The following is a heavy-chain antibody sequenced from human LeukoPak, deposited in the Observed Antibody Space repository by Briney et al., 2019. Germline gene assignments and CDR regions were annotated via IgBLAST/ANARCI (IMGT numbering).Heavy chain of an antibody. V-gene: IGHV4-59*10. CDR2: IYTSGST. J-gene: IGHJ4*02. CDR3: ARSWWYFDY. D-gene: IGHD2-8*02. CDR1: GGSFSGYY. Sequence: SETLSLTCGVYGGSFSGYYWSWIRQPPGKGLEWIGRIYTSGSTNYNPSLKSRVTMSVDTSKNQFSLKLSSVTAADTAVYYCARSWWYFDYWGQGTLATVSS.